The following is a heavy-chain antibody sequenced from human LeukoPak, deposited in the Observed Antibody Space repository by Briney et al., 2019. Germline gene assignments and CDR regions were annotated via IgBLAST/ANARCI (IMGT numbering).Heavy chain of an antibody. Sequence: GGSLRLSCAASGFTFSSYGMHWVRQAPGKGLEWVAVISYDGSNKYYADSVKGRFTISRDNSKNTLYLQMNSPRAEDTAVYYCAKDPTIYGSGSPWYFDYWGQGTLVTVSS. CDR2: ISYDGSNK. D-gene: IGHD3-10*01. V-gene: IGHV3-30*18. CDR1: GFTFSSYG. CDR3: AKDPTIYGSGSPWYFDY. J-gene: IGHJ4*02.